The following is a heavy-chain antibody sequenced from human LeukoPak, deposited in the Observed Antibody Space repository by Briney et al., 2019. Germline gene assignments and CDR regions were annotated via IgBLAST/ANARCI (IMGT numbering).Heavy chain of an antibody. CDR3: AKGPNYSYYYYYYMDV. D-gene: IGHD2-15*01. Sequence: GGSLRHSCAASGFTFDDYAMHWVRQAPGKGLEWVSLISWDGGSTYYADSVKGRFTISRDNSKNSLYLQMNSLRAEDTALYYCAKGPNYSYYYYYYMDVWGKGTTVTVSS. V-gene: IGHV3-43D*04. J-gene: IGHJ6*03. CDR2: ISWDGGST. CDR1: GFTFDDYA.